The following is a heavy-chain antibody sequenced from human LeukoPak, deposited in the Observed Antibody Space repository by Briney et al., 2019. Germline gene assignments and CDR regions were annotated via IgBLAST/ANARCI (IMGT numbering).Heavy chain of an antibody. CDR2: IYHSGST. J-gene: IGHJ4*02. CDR1: GYSISSGYY. Sequence: PSETLSLTCTVSGYSISSGYYWGWIRQPPGKGLEWIGTIYHSGSTYYNPSLKSRVTILVDTSKNQFSLKLSSVTAADTAVYYCARRRSDYVWGSYRKYYFDYWGQGTLVTVSS. CDR3: ARRRSDYVWGSYRKYYFDY. V-gene: IGHV4-38-2*02. D-gene: IGHD3-16*02.